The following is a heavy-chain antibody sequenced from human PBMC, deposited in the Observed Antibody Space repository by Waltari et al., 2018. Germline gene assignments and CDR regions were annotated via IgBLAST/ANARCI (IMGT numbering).Heavy chain of an antibody. D-gene: IGHD2-15*01. Sequence: EVQLVQSGAEVKKPGESLKISCKGSGYSFTSYWIDMVRQMPGKGLEWMGIIYPGDPDTRYSTSVKGKVTISAHKSISPALLEWSSLKASDTAMDYCSGRVVVVAAKGGGDYYYYMDVWGKGTTVTVSS. J-gene: IGHJ6*03. CDR3: SGRVVVVAAKGGGDYYYYMDV. CDR1: GYSFTSYW. CDR2: IYPGDPDT. V-gene: IGHV5-51*01.